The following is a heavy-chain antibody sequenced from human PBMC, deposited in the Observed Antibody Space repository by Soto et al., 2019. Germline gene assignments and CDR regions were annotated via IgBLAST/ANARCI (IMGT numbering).Heavy chain of an antibody. CDR2: ISGSGGST. D-gene: IGHD3-16*01. V-gene: IGHV3-23*01. CDR1: GFTFSSYA. Sequence: PGGSLRLSCAASGFTFSSYAVSWVRQAPGKGLEWVSAISGSGGSTYYADSVKGRFTISRDNSKNTLYLQMNSLRAEDTAVYYCAKFFPPFGTRPIPYAYWGQGTLVPVSS. CDR3: AKFFPPFGTRPIPYAY. J-gene: IGHJ4*02.